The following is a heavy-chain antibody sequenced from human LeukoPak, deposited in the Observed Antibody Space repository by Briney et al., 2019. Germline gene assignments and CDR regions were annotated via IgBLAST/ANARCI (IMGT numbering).Heavy chain of an antibody. CDR2: ISGSGGST. Sequence: GGSLRLSCAASGFTFSSYAMSWVRQAPGKGLEWVSAISGSGGSTYYADSVKGRFTISRDNSKNTLYLQMNSLRAEDTAVYYCAREMTIITYSFDSWGQETLVTVSS. D-gene: IGHD5-24*01. CDR3: AREMTIITYSFDS. J-gene: IGHJ4*02. V-gene: IGHV3-23*01. CDR1: GFTFSSYA.